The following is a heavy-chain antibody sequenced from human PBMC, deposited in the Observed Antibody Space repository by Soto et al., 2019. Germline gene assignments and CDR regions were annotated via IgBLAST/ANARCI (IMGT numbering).Heavy chain of an antibody. Sequence: QVQLVESGGGLVKPGGSLTLSCAASGFTFSDYYMTWIRQAPGKGLEWVSYTSSSSIYTNYADSVKGRFTISRDNAKNSLYLQMNSLRAEDTAVYYCARARPALGGVDCWGQGTLVTVSS. V-gene: IGHV3-11*05. D-gene: IGHD1-26*01. CDR1: GFTFSDYY. CDR2: TSSSSIYT. CDR3: ARARPALGGVDC. J-gene: IGHJ4*02.